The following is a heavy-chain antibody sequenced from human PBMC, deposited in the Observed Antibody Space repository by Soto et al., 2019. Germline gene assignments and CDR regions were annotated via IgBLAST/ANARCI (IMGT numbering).Heavy chain of an antibody. Sequence: PGGSLRLSCAASGVTFSSYAMSWVRQAPGKGLEWVSAISGSGGSTYYADSVKGRFTISRDNSKNTLYLQMNSLRAEDTAVYYCARRGIVVVPAARLRRGGEDYYYYGMDVWGQGTTVTVSS. CDR3: ARRGIVVVPAARLRRGGEDYYYYGMDV. V-gene: IGHV3-23*01. J-gene: IGHJ6*02. CDR1: GVTFSSYA. D-gene: IGHD2-2*01. CDR2: ISGSGGST.